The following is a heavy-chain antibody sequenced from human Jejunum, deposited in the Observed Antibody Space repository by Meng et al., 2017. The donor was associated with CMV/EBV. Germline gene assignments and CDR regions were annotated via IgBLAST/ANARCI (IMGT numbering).Heavy chain of an antibody. V-gene: IGHV4-4*07. CDR2: IYPNGNT. Sequence: QVQLQESGPGLVKPSETLSLTCTVSGGSISSYYWSWIRQPAGKGLEWIGRIYPNGNTNYNPSLKSRVTMSMDTSKNQFSLKLTSVTAADTAVYYCARDAPPNNYGWFDPWGQGTLVTVSS. CDR1: GGSISSYY. D-gene: IGHD5-18*01. CDR3: ARDAPPNNYGWFDP. J-gene: IGHJ5*02.